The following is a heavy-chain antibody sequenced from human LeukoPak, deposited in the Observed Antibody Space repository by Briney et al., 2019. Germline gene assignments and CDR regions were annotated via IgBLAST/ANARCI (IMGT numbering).Heavy chain of an antibody. CDR2: IKRDGSQK. V-gene: IGHV3-7*01. CDR3: ARLGLEVGGPNWFDP. CDR1: GFSFSSNW. J-gene: IGHJ5*02. D-gene: IGHD1-1*01. Sequence: GGSLRLSCAAPGFSFSSNWMGWVRQAPGKGLEGVAHIKRDGSQKYYLDSVKGRFIISRDNAKNSLYLQMNSLRVEDTAVYYCARLGLEVGGPNWFDPWGQGTLVTVSS.